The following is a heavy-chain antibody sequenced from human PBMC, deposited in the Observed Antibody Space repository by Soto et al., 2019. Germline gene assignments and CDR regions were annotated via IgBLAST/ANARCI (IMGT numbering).Heavy chain of an antibody. CDR3: TTDRQWRVKRRFYYGMDV. CDR2: IKSKTDGGTT. Sequence: GGSLRLSCAASGFTFSNAWMNWVRQAPGKGLEWVGRIKSKTDGGTTDYAAPVKGRFTISRDDSKNTLYLQMNSLKTEDTAVYYCTTDRQWRVKRRFYYGMDVWGQGTTVTVSS. CDR1: GFTFSNAW. D-gene: IGHD6-19*01. J-gene: IGHJ6*02. V-gene: IGHV3-15*07.